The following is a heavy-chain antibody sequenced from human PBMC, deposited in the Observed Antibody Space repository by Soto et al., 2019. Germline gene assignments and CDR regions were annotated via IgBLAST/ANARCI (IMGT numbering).Heavy chain of an antibody. CDR3: AKTGPVTARIRFDY. CDR2: IKGNGADT. J-gene: IGHJ4*02. D-gene: IGHD2-21*02. CDR1: GFTFGAYT. V-gene: IGHV3-23*01. Sequence: EVQLLESGGGSVQPGGSLRLSCAGSGFTFGAYTMAWVRQAPGKGLEWVSGIKGNGADTYYADSVKGRFTISRDISRNTLYLHMNSLRSDDTAVYFCAKTGPVTARIRFDYWGQGALVTVSS.